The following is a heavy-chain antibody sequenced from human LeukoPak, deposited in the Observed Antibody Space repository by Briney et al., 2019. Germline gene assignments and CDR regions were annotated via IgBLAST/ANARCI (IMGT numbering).Heavy chain of an antibody. CDR1: GFTFSSYG. D-gene: IGHD2-2*02. CDR3: AKTPKRLEPRYPLDY. Sequence: GGSLRLSCAASGFTFSSYGMHWVRQAPGKGLEWVTFIRYDGGNEYYSDSVKGRFTISRDNTKNTVYLQMNSLRAEDTAVYYCAKTPKRLEPRYPLDYWGQGTLVTVSS. J-gene: IGHJ4*02. V-gene: IGHV3-30*02. CDR2: IRYDGGNE.